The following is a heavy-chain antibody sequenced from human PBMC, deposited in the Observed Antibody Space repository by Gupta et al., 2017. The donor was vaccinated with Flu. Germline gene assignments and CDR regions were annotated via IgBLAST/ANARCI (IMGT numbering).Heavy chain of an antibody. Sequence: EVQLLESGGGLVQPGGSLRLSCAASGFTFSSYAMSWVRQAPGKGLEWVSAISGSGGSTYYADSVKGRFTISRDNSKNTLYLQMNSLRAEDTAVYYCAKDLGDELHSVWYFDLWGRGTLVTVSS. CDR3: AKDLGDELHSVWYFDL. CDR1: GFTFSSYA. V-gene: IGHV3-23*01. CDR2: ISGSGGST. D-gene: IGHD2-15*01. J-gene: IGHJ2*01.